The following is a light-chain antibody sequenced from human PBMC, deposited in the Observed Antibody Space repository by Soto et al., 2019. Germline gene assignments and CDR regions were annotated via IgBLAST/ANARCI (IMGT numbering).Light chain of an antibody. Sequence: QSVLTQPPSASGTPGQRVNISCSGSSSNIGSNYVYWYRQFPGTAPKLLIQRNNQRPSGVPARFSGSKSGTSASLAISGLRSEDEADYYCSSYAGSNTYVFGTGTKLTVL. V-gene: IGLV1-47*01. CDR1: SSNIGSNY. CDR2: RNN. J-gene: IGLJ1*01. CDR3: SSYAGSNTYV.